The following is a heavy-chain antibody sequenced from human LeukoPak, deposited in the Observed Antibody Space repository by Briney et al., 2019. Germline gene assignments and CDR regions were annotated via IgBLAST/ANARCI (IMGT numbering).Heavy chain of an antibody. J-gene: IGHJ6*03. CDR1: GYTFISYG. V-gene: IGHV1-18*01. CDR3: ARVQPYDYVWGSYRPYYYYYYYMDV. D-gene: IGHD3-16*02. CDR2: IGAYSGNT. Sequence: ASVKVSCKASGYTFISYGISWVRQAPGQGLEWMGWIGAYSGNTNYAQKVQGRVTMTTDTSTSTAYMELSSLRSEDTAVYYCARVQPYDYVWGSYRPYYYYYYYMDVWGKGTTVTVSS.